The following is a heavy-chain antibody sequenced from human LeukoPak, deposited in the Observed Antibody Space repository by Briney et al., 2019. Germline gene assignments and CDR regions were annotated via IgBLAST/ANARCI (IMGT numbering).Heavy chain of an antibody. CDR3: ARFTPDIWSDP. CDR1: GGSISSYH. V-gene: IGHV4-59*08. J-gene: IGHJ5*02. CDR2: IYYSGST. Sequence: SETLSLTCTVSGGSISSYHWSWIRQPPGKGLEWIGYIYYSGSTNYNPSLKSRVTISVDTSKNQFSLKLSSVTAADTAVYYCARFTPDIWSDPWGQGTLVTVSS.